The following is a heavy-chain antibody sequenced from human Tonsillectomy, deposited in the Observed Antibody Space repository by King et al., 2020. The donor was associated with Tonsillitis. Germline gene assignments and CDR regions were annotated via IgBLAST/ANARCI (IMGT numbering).Heavy chain of an antibody. CDR1: GFTFSSYS. D-gene: IGHD3-3*01. V-gene: IGHV3-21*01. CDR3: ARDLDFWSASREYFDY. J-gene: IGHJ4*02. CDR2: ISSSSSYI. Sequence: VQLVESGGGLVKPGGSLRLSCAASGFTFSSYSMNWVRQAPGKGLEWVSSISSSSSYIYYADSVKGRFTISRDNAKNSLYLQMNSLRAEDTAVYYCARDLDFWSASREYFDYWGQGTLVTVSS.